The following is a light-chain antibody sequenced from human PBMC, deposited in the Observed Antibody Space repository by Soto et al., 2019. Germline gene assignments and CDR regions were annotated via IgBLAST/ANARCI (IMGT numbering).Light chain of an antibody. V-gene: IGKV3-20*01. J-gene: IGKJ1*01. CDR2: GVS. CDR3: QHYGDSSWT. Sequence: EIVLTQSPDTLSLSPGEGATLSCRASQSVSNTYLAWYQQKPGQAPRLLIYGVSSRATGIPDRFSGSGSGTDFTLTISRLEPEDFAVYFCQHYGDSSWTFGQGTKVDI. CDR1: QSVSNTY.